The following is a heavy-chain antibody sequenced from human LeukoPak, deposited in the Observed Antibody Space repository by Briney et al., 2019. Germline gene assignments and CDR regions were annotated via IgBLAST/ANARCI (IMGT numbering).Heavy chain of an antibody. CDR2: ISGSGGST. J-gene: IGHJ4*02. D-gene: IGHD1-14*01. V-gene: IGHV3-23*01. Sequence: GGSLRLSCAASGFTFSSYAMSWVRQAPGKGLEWVSAISGSGGSTYYADSVKGRFTISRDSAKNSPYLQMNSLRAEDTAVYYCARVAGPTGGYWGQGTLVTVSS. CDR3: ARVAGPTGGY. CDR1: GFTFSSYA.